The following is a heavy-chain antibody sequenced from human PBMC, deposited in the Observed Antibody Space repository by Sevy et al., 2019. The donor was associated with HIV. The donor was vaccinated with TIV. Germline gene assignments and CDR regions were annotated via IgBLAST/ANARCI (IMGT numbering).Heavy chain of an antibody. CDR3: ARGWRNFDY. Sequence: SETLSLTCAVYGGSFSGYYWSWIRQPPGKGLEWIGEINHSGSTNYNPSLKSRVTISVDTSKNQFSLKLSSVTAADTAVYYCARGWRNFDYWGQGTLVTVSS. V-gene: IGHV4-34*01. J-gene: IGHJ4*02. CDR2: INHSGST. CDR1: GGSFSGYY.